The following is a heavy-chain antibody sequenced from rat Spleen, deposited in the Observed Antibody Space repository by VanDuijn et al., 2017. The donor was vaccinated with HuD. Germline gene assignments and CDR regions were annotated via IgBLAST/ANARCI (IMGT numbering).Heavy chain of an antibody. CDR1: GYSITSSYR. J-gene: IGHJ2*01. D-gene: IGHD1-1*01. CDR2: INNAGST. CDR3: ARRTVVFYFDY. V-gene: IGHV3-3*01. Sequence: EVQLPESGPGLVKSSQSLSLTCSVTGYSITSSYRWNWIRKFPGNKLEWMGYINNAGSTNYNPSLKSRISFTRDTSKNQFFLQVNSVTTEDTATYYCARRTVVFYFDYWGQGVMVTVSS.